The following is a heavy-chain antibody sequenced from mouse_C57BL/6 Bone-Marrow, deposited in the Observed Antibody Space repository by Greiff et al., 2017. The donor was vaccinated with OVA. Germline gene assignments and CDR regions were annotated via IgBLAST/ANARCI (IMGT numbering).Heavy chain of an antibody. CDR2: IDPSDSYT. J-gene: IGHJ1*03. CDR1: GYTFTSYW. V-gene: IGHV1-50*01. D-gene: IGHD1-1*01. CDR3: ERYRGSSYWDFDV. Sequence: QVHVKQPGAELVKPGASVKLSCKASGYTFTSYWMQWVKQRPGQGLEWIGEIDPSDSYTNYNQKFKGKATLTVDTSSSTAYMQLSSLTSEDSAVYNCERYRGSSYWDFDVWGTGTTVTVSS.